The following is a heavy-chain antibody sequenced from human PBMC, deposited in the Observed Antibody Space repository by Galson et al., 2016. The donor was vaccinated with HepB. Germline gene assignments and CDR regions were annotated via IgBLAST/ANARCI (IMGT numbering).Heavy chain of an antibody. J-gene: IGHJ3*02. V-gene: IGHV3-21*01. CDR3: VGDYSSLDAFDI. CDR2: ISVTGEVI. D-gene: IGHD4-17*01. CDR1: RFTFNTYW. Sequence: SLRLSCAASRFTFNTYWVNWVRLAPGKGLEWVSSISVTGEVIHYADSIQGRFTISRDNAKSSVCLEMNNLRVEDTAVYYCVGDYSSLDAFDIWGQGTMVTVSS.